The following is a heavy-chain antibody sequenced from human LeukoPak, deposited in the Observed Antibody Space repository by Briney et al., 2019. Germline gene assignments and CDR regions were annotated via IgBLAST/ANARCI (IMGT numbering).Heavy chain of an antibody. CDR3: ARIIDVYGDYGFDY. D-gene: IGHD4-17*01. CDR2: ISYDGSNK. CDR1: GFTFSSYA. Sequence: GGSLRLSCAASGFTFSSYAMHWVRQAPGKGLEWVAVISYDGSNKYYADSVKGRFTISRDNSKNTLYLQMNSLRAEDTAVYYCARIIDVYGDYGFDYWGQGTLVTVSS. V-gene: IGHV3-30*04. J-gene: IGHJ4*02.